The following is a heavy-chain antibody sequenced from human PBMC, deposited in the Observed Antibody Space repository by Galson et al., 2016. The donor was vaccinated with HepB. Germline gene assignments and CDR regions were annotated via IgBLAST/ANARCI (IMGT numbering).Heavy chain of an antibody. Sequence: CAISGDSVSNNSGAWNWIRQSPSRGLEWLGRTYYRSKWYYDYAESVKSRISFNPETSKNQFSLQLKSVTPEDTAVYYCATSGFGKPFEFGAFYIWGQGTTVTVSS. CDR2: TYYRSKWYY. CDR1: GDSVSNNSGA. CDR3: ATSGFGKPFEFGAFYI. V-gene: IGHV6-1*01. D-gene: IGHD3-10*01. J-gene: IGHJ3*02.